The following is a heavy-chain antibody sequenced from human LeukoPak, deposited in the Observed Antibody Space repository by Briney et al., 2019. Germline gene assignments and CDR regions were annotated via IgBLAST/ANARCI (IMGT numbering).Heavy chain of an antibody. Sequence: PSETRSLTCAVYGGSFSGYYWSGIRQPPGKGLEWIGEINHSGSTNYNPSLKSRVTISVDTSKKQFSLKLSSVTAADTAMYYCASPWGYGSGIWGQGTLVTVSS. J-gene: IGHJ4*02. CDR1: GGSFSGYY. V-gene: IGHV4-34*01. D-gene: IGHD3-10*01. CDR2: INHSGST. CDR3: ASPWGYGSGI.